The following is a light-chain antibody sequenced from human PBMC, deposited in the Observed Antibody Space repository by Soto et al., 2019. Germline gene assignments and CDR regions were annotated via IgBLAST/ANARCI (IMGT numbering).Light chain of an antibody. Sequence: ELVLTQSPATLSVSPGERATLSCRASQRVGSNYLAWYQQKPGQAPRLLIYGISARATGIPDRFSGSGSGTDFTLTISILQSEDFGVYYCQRYTSWPITFGQGTRLEIK. CDR2: GIS. CDR3: QRYTSWPIT. CDR1: QRVGSN. V-gene: IGKV3D-15*01. J-gene: IGKJ5*01.